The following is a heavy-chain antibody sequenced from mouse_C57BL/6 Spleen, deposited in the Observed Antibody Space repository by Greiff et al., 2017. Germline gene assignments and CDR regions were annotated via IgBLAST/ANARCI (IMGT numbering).Heavy chain of an antibody. CDR1: GFTFSSYA. CDR3: AKGKRGGRAY. CDR2: ISDGGSYT. V-gene: IGHV5-4*01. J-gene: IGHJ3*01. Sequence: VQLQQSGGGLVKPGGSLKLSCAASGFTFSSYAMSWVRQTPEKRLEWVATISDGGSYTYYPDNVKGRFTISRDNAKNNLYLQMRQLKTEDTAMYYCAKGKRGGRAYWGQGTLVTVSA.